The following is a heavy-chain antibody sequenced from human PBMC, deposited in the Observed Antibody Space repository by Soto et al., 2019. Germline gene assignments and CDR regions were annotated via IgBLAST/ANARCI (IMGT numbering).Heavy chain of an antibody. CDR3: AKEDVYV. CDR2: ISYDGSNK. D-gene: IGHD2-8*01. J-gene: IGHJ3*01. CDR1: GFTFSSYG. V-gene: IGHV3-30*18. Sequence: SCAASGFTFSSYGMHWVRQAPGKGLEWVAVISYDGSNKYYADSVKGRFTISRDNSKNTLYLQMNSLRAEDTAVYYCAKEDVYVWGQGTMVTVSS.